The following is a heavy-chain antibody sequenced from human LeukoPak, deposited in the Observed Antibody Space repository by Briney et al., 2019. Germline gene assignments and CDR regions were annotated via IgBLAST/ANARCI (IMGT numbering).Heavy chain of an antibody. J-gene: IGHJ4*02. V-gene: IGHV6-1*01. CDR3: ARDVSDYYGLLFDY. CDR1: GDSVSSNTAA. Sequence: SQTLSLTCGISGDSVSSNTAAWNWIRQSASRGLEWLGRTYYRSKWYNDYAVSVKSRITINPDTSKNQFSLQLNSVTPEDTAVYYCARDVSDYYGLLFDYWGQGTLVTVSS. D-gene: IGHD3-10*01. CDR2: TYYRSKWYN.